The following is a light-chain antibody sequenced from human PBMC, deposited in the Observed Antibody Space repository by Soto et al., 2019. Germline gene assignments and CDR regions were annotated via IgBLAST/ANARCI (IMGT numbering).Light chain of an antibody. V-gene: IGKV3-20*01. Sequence: EGVLTQSPGTLSLSPGERATLSCRASQSVSSNYLAWYQQKPGQAPRLLIYGASTRATGIADRFSGSGSGTDFTLTISSLEPEDSAVYYCQQYGSSPTWTFGQGTKVHIK. CDR1: QSVSSNY. J-gene: IGKJ1*01. CDR3: QQYGSSPTWT. CDR2: GAS.